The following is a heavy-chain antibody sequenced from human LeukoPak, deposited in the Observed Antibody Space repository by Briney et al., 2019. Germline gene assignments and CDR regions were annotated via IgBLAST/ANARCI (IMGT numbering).Heavy chain of an antibody. CDR2: IWYDGRNK. Sequence: GGSLRLSCSASGFTFSSYGMHWVRQAPGKGLEWVVVIWYDGRNKYHAESVKGRFIISRDNSKNTLYLQMNRLRAEDTAVYFCAREMATMPLFDYWGQGTLVTVSS. CDR1: GFTFSSYG. D-gene: IGHD5-24*01. J-gene: IGHJ4*02. V-gene: IGHV3-33*01. CDR3: AREMATMPLFDY.